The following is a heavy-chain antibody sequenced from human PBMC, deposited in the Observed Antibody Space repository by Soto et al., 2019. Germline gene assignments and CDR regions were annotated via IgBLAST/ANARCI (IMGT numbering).Heavy chain of an antibody. V-gene: IGHV3-21*01. D-gene: IGHD3-22*01. CDR3: ARGLGGSGYYIYYYYYGMDV. CDR1: GFTFSSYS. CDR2: ISSSSSYI. J-gene: IGHJ6*02. Sequence: KPGGSLRLSCAASGFTFSSYSMNWVRQAPGKGLEWVSSISSSSSYIYYADSVKGRFTISRDNAKNSLYLQMNSLRAEDTAVYYCARGLGGSGYYIYYYYYGMDVWGQGTTVTVSS.